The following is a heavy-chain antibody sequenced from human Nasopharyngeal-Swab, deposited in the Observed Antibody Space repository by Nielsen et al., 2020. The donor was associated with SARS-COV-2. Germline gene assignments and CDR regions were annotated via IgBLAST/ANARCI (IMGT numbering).Heavy chain of an antibody. CDR2: IYYSGST. D-gene: IGHD6-13*01. J-gene: IGHJ5*02. CDR1: GGSISSGGYY. V-gene: IGHV4-31*03. Sequence: SETLSLTCTVSGGSISSGGYYWSWIRQHPGKGLEWIGYIYYSGSTYYNPSLKSRVTISVDTSKNQFSLKLSSVTAADTAVYYCARGRTAAPGIWFDPWGQGTLVTVSS. CDR3: ARGRTAAPGIWFDP.